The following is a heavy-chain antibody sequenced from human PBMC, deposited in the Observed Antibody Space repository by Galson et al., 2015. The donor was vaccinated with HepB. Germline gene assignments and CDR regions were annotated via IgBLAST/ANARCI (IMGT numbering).Heavy chain of an antibody. D-gene: IGHD3-22*01. Sequence: SVKVSCKASGYTFTSYGISWVRQAPGQGLEWMGWISAYNGNTNYAQKLQGRVTMTTDTSTSTAYVELRSLRSDDTAVYYCARDSYDSSGYYLFDYWGQGTLVTVSS. J-gene: IGHJ4*02. V-gene: IGHV1-18*01. CDR1: GYTFTSYG. CDR2: ISAYNGNT. CDR3: ARDSYDSSGYYLFDY.